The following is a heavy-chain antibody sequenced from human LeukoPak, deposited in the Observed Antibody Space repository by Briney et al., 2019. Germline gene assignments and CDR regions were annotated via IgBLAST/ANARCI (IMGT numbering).Heavy chain of an antibody. CDR3: ARGDFWSGYYYYYGMDV. CDR1: GGSINNNKW. J-gene: IGHJ6*02. D-gene: IGHD3-3*01. Sequence: SETLSLTCVVSGGSINNNKWWSWVRQPPGKGLEWIGDVYYSGSTNYNPSLKSRVTMSVDKSKNQFSLKLNSVTAADTAVYYCARGDFWSGYYYYYGMDVWGQGTTVTVSS. V-gene: IGHV4-4*02. CDR2: VYYSGST.